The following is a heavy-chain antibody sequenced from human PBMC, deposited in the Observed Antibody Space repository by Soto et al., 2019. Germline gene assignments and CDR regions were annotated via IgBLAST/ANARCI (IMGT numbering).Heavy chain of an antibody. CDR1: GGSISSSSYY. CDR2: IYYSGST. Sequence: PSETLSLTCTVSGGSISSSSYYWGWIRQPPGKGLEWIGSIYYSGSTYYNPSLKSRVTISVDTSKNQFSLKLSSVTAADTAVYYCARHSTGILFDYWGQGTLVTVSS. V-gene: IGHV4-39*01. CDR3: ARHSTGILFDY. J-gene: IGHJ4*02. D-gene: IGHD1-1*01.